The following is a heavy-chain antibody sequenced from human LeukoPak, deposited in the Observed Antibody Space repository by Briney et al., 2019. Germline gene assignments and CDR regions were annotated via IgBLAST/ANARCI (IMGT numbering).Heavy chain of an antibody. Sequence: GGSLRLSCATSRFTFSSYAMSWVRQAPGKGLEWVSSISGSGGNTYYADSVKGRFTISRDYSKNTLYLQMNSLRAEDTAVYSCAKGIRGYAYYYMDVWGKGTTVTISS. V-gene: IGHV3-23*01. CDR2: ISGSGGNT. D-gene: IGHD5-18*01. CDR3: AKGIRGYAYYYMDV. CDR1: RFTFSSYA. J-gene: IGHJ6*03.